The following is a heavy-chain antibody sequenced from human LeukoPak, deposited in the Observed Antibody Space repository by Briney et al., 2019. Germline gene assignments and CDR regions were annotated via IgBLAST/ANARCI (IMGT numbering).Heavy chain of an antibody. V-gene: IGHV1-69*05. CDR1: GGTFSSYA. D-gene: IGHD2-2*01. CDR3: ARDRGYCSSTSCVHDAFDI. CDR2: IIPIFGTA. J-gene: IGHJ3*02. Sequence: WASVKVSCKASGGTFSSYAISWVRQAPGQGLEWMGGIIPIFGTANYAQKFQGRVTITTDESTSTAYMELSSLRSEDTAVYYCARDRGYCSSTSCVHDAFDIWGQGTMVTVSS.